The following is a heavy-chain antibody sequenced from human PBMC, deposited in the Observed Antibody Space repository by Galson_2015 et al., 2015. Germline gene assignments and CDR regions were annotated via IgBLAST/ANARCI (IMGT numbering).Heavy chain of an antibody. CDR2: IRSKANSYAT. J-gene: IGHJ4*02. D-gene: IGHD2-15*01. CDR1: GFTFSGSA. Sequence: SLRLSCAASGFTFSGSAMHWVRQASGKGLEWVGRIRSKANSYATAYAASVKGRFTISRDDSKNTAYLQMNSLKTEDTAVYYCILKRGGGFDYWGQGTLVTVSS. V-gene: IGHV3-73*01. CDR3: ILKRGGGFDY.